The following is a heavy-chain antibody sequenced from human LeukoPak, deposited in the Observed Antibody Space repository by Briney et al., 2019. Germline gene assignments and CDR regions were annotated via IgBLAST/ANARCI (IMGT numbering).Heavy chain of an antibody. CDR3: ARDPRVQAGWFDP. CDR2: ISPSSSYI. CDR1: GFTFSSYS. J-gene: IGHJ5*02. Sequence: GGSLRLSCAASGFTFSSYSMNWVRQAPGKGLEWVSSISPSSSYIYYADSVKGRFTISRDNAQNSLYLQMNSLRAEDTAVYYCARDPRVQAGWFDPWGQGTLVTVSS. V-gene: IGHV3-21*01. D-gene: IGHD6-13*01.